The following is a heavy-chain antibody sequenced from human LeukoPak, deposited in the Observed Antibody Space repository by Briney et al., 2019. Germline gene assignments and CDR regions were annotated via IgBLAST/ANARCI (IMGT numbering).Heavy chain of an antibody. J-gene: IGHJ4*02. CDR3: VRDRVVVTATFDC. D-gene: IGHD2-21*02. V-gene: IGHV3-74*01. Sequence: GGSLRLSCAASGFSFSNYWMHWVRQAPGKGLVWVARINPDGSTSRYADSVKGRLTISRDNAKNTLYLQMSSLRAEDTAVYFCVRDRVVVTATFDCWGQGTLVTVSS. CDR2: INPDGSTS. CDR1: GFSFSNYW.